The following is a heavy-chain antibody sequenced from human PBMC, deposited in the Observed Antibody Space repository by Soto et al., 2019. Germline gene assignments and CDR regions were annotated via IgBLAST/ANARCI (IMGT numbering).Heavy chain of an antibody. D-gene: IGHD5-12*01. CDR2: ISAYNGKT. V-gene: IGHV1-18*01. J-gene: IGHJ6*02. CDR1: GYTFTTYS. CDR3: ASRYSGYESYYVMDV. Sequence: ASVKVSCKASGYTFTTYSIAWVRQAPGQGLEWMGWISAYNGKTNYAQKFQGRVTMTTDTSISTAYMELSRLRSDDTAVYYCASRYSGYESYYVMDVWGQGTTVTVSS.